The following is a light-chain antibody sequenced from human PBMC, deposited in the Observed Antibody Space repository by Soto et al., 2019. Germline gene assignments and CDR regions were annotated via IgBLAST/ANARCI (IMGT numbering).Light chain of an antibody. V-gene: IGKV3-15*01. J-gene: IGKJ1*01. Sequence: EIEMTQSPATLSVSPVDRATISFMASQSISSSVAWYHQRHGEAPRLLIYGDATRATGIPARFSGSGSGTEFTLTISSLQSEDFAVYYCQQYNKWHPETFGQGTKVDIK. CDR3: QQYNKWHPET. CDR1: QSISSS. CDR2: GDA.